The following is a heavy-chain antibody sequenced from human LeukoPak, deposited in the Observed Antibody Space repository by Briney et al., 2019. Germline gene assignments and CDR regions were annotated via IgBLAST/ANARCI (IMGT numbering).Heavy chain of an antibody. J-gene: IGHJ4*02. V-gene: IGHV1-46*01. D-gene: IGHD5-12*01. CDR3: AQSGYDFTITFDY. CDR1: GYTFTSYY. CDR2: INPSGGST. Sequence: ASVKVSCKASGYTFTSYYMHWVRHAPGQGREWMGIINPSGGSTSYAQKFQGRVTMTRDTSTSTVYMELSSLRSEDTAVYYSAQSGYDFTITFDYWGQGTLFTVSS.